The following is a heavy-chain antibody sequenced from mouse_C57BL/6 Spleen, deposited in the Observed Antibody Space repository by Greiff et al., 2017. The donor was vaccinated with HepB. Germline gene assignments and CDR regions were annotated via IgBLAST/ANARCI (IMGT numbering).Heavy chain of an antibody. CDR1: GYTFTSYW. V-gene: IGHV1-69*01. CDR3: ARVGLGLYFDY. J-gene: IGHJ2*01. CDR2: IDPSDSYT. D-gene: IGHD4-1*01. Sequence: VQLQQSGAELVMPGASVKLSCKASGYTFTSYWMHWVKQRPGQGLEWIGEIDPSDSYTNYNQKFKGKSTLTVDKSSSTAYMQLSSLTSEDSAVYYCARVGLGLYFDYWGQGTTLTVSS.